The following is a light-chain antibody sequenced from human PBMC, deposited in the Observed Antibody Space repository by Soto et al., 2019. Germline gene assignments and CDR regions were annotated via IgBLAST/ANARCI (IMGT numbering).Light chain of an antibody. Sequence: YELTQPPSVSVAPGQTARLTCGGDNIGTKSVHWYQQKPGQAPVLVVYDDSDRPSGIPERFSGSNSGTTATLTISRVEAGDVADYYCQVWDSSSDHYVFGTGTKVTVL. CDR3: QVWDSSSDHYV. V-gene: IGLV3-21*02. J-gene: IGLJ1*01. CDR1: NIGTKS. CDR2: DDS.